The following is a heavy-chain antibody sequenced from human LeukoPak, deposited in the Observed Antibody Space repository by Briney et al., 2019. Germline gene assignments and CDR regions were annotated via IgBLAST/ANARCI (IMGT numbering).Heavy chain of an antibody. V-gene: IGHV1-3*01. Sequence: GASVKVSCKASGYTFTSYAMHWVRQAPGQRLEWMGWINAGNGNTKYSQKFQGRVTITRDTSASTAYMELSSLRSEDTAVYYCARDGEVYYDFWSGYRPAYYFDYWGQGTLVTVSS. J-gene: IGHJ4*02. CDR1: GYTFTSYA. CDR3: ARDGEVYYDFWSGYRPAYYFDY. CDR2: INAGNGNT. D-gene: IGHD3-3*01.